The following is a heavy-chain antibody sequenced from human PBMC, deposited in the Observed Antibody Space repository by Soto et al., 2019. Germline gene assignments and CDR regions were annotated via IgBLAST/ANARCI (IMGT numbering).Heavy chain of an antibody. CDR1: GFTFSSYA. J-gene: IGHJ3*02. Sequence: GGSLRLSCAASGFTFSSYAMSWVRQAPGKGLEWVSAISGSGGSTYYADSVKGRFTISRDNSKNTLYLQMNSLRAEDTAVYYCAKEALVVVVAARAFEIWGQGTMVTVS. CDR2: ISGSGGST. V-gene: IGHV3-23*01. CDR3: AKEALVVVVAARAFEI. D-gene: IGHD2-15*01.